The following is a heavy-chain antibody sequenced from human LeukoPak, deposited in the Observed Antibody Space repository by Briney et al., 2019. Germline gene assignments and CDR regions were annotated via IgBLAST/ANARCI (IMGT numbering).Heavy chain of an antibody. J-gene: IGHJ5*02. V-gene: IGHV3-23*01. D-gene: IGHD3-3*01. CDR2: ISGSGGST. CDR1: GFTFSSYA. Sequence: GGSLRLSCAASGFTFSSYATSWVRQAPGKGLEWVSAISGSGGSTYYADSVKGRFTISRDNSKNTLYLQMNSLRAEDTAVYYCAKVLYYDFWSGSVGFDLWGQGTLVTVSS. CDR3: AKVLYYDFWSGSVGFDL.